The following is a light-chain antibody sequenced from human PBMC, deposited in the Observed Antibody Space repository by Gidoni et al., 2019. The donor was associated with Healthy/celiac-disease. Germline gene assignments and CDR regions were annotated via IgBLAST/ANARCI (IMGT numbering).Light chain of an antibody. V-gene: IGKV1-39*01. J-gene: IGKJ1*01. CDR3: QQSYSTPWT. CDR2: AAA. CDR1: QRISSY. Sequence: DIQMTQSPSSLPASVVDRVTITCRARQRISSYLNWYQQKPGKAPKLLIYAAASLQSGVTSKFSGSGSGTDVTLTISSLQAEDFAAYYCQQSYSTPWTFGQGTKVEIK.